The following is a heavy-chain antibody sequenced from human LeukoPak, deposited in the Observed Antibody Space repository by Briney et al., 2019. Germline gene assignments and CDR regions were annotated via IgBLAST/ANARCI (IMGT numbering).Heavy chain of an antibody. V-gene: IGHV3-30*02. CDR2: IRYDGSKR. J-gene: IGHJ6*03. D-gene: IGHD6-6*01. Sequence: GGSLRLSCAASGFTFSSYGMHWVRQAPGKGLEWVAFIRYDGSKRTYVDSVKGRSTISRDHSKNKLYLEMNSLRAEDTGVYYCVKERDEITSSSYMDVWGKGTTVTVSS. CDR3: VKERDEITSSSYMDV. CDR1: GFTFSSYG.